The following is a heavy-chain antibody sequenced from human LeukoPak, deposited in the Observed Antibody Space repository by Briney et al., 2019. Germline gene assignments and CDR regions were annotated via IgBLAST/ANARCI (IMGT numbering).Heavy chain of an antibody. Sequence: SETLSLTCAVYGGSFSTYYWNWIRQPPGKGLEWIGEIDHSGHTNYNASLKSRVTISVDTSKSQFSLKLSSVTAADTAVYYCATLPVVAIAARHTRSAWFDPWGQGTLVTVSS. D-gene: IGHD6-6*01. V-gene: IGHV4-34*01. J-gene: IGHJ5*02. CDR2: IDHSGHT. CDR3: ATLPVVAIAARHTRSAWFDP. CDR1: GGSFSTYY.